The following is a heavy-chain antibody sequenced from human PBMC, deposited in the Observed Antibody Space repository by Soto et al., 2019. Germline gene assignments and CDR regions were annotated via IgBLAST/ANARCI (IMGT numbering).Heavy chain of an antibody. CDR2: IYPGDSDT. J-gene: IGHJ4*02. D-gene: IGHD2-2*01. Sequence: GESLKISCKGSGYSFTSYWIGWVRQMPGKGLEWMGIIYPGDSDTRYSPSFQGQVTISADKSISTAYLQWSSLKASDTAMYYCARQGCSSTSCYPNALDYWGQGTLVTVSS. CDR1: GYSFTSYW. CDR3: ARQGCSSTSCYPNALDY. V-gene: IGHV5-51*01.